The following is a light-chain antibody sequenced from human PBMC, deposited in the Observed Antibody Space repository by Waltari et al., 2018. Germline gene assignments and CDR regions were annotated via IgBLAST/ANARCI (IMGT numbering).Light chain of an antibody. CDR1: SSNIGNNY. CDR2: END. CDR3: GTWDSSLRLGE. J-gene: IGLJ2*01. Sequence: QSVLTQPPSVSAAPGQKVTISCSGSSSNIGNNYVSWYQQFSGTAPKLPIYENDKRPSGIPYRFPGSKSGTSATLDITGLQTGDEADYYCGTWDSSLRLGEFCGGTRLTVL. V-gene: IGLV1-51*02.